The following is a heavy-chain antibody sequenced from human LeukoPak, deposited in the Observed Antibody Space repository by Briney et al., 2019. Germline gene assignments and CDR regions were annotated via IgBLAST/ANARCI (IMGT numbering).Heavy chain of an antibody. CDR3: ARGFRNGPFDC. V-gene: IGHV3-20*04. D-gene: IGHD2-8*01. CDR2: INRNGGST. Sequence: GGSLRLSCEASGFTFDDYGMSWVRQPPGKGLEWVSGINRNGGSTDYADSVEGRFTISRDNAKNSYFLQMNSLRVEDTALYYCARGFRNGPFDCWGQGTLVTVSS. CDR1: GFTFDDYG. J-gene: IGHJ4*02.